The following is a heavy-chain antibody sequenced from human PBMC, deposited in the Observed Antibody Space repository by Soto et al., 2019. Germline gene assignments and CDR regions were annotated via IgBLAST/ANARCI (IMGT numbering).Heavy chain of an antibody. D-gene: IGHD3-22*01. CDR3: AHSLIGYYYDSSGSNWFDP. CDR1: GFSLSTSGVG. Sequence: QITLKESGPTLVKPTQTLTLTCTFSGFSLSTSGVGVGWIRQPPGKALEWVALIYWDDDKRYSPSLKSRLTNTKDTSKNQVVLTMTNMDPVDTATYYCAHSLIGYYYDSSGSNWFDPWGQGTLVTVSS. CDR2: IYWDDDK. J-gene: IGHJ5*02. V-gene: IGHV2-5*02.